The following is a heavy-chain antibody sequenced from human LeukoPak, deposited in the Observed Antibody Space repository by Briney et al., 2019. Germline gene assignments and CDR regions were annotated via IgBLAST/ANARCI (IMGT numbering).Heavy chain of an antibody. CDR2: IWYDGSNK. CDR3: AGAGYCSGGSCYPYYYYYYMDV. CDR1: GFTFSSYG. Sequence: GGSLRLSCAASGFTFSSYGMHWVRQAPGKGLEWVAVIWYDGSNKYYADSVKGRFTISRDNSKNTLYLQMNSLRAEDTAVYYCAGAGYCSGGSCYPYYYYYYMDVWGKGTTVTVSS. V-gene: IGHV3-33*01. D-gene: IGHD2-15*01. J-gene: IGHJ6*03.